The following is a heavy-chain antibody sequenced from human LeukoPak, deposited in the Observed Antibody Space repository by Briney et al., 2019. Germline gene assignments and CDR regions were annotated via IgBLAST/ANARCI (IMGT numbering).Heavy chain of an antibody. Sequence: PSETLSLTCTVSGVSINNYYGSWLRQPAGKGLEWVGRIYTRGSTNYNPSLKSRVTMSVDTSKNQFSLKLSSVTAADTAVYYCARGRYCSVYICSGGDAFDIWRQGTMVSVSS. CDR1: GVSINNYY. J-gene: IGHJ3*02. D-gene: IGHD2-15*01. CDR2: IYTRGST. CDR3: ARGRYCSVYICSGGDAFDI. V-gene: IGHV4-4*07.